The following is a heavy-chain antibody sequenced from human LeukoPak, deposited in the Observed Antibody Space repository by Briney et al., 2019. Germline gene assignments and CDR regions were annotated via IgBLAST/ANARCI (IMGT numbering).Heavy chain of an antibody. J-gene: IGHJ4*02. CDR3: ATGYSNLDY. Sequence: GGSLRLSCAASRFTFSNAWMNWVRQAPGKGLEWVGHIKSKADGRTTDYAAPVKGRFTISRDDSKTTLYLQMNSLKTEDTAVYYCATGYSNLDYWGQGTLVTVSS. CDR2: IKSKADGRTT. CDR1: RFTFSNAW. D-gene: IGHD4-11*01. V-gene: IGHV3-15*01.